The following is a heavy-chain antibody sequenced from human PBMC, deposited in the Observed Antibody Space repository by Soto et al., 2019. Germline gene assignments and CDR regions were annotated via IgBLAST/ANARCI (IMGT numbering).Heavy chain of an antibody. V-gene: IGHV4-59*08. D-gene: IGHD5-12*01. CDR3: ASGVYSGYDHYYYYYMDV. J-gene: IGHJ6*03. Sequence: PSETLSLTCTVSGGSISSYYWSWIRQPPGKGLEWIGYIYYSGSTNYNPSLKSRVTISVDTSKNQFSLKLSSVTAADTAVYYCASGVYSGYDHYYYYYMDVWGKGTTVTVSS. CDR2: IYYSGST. CDR1: GGSISSYY.